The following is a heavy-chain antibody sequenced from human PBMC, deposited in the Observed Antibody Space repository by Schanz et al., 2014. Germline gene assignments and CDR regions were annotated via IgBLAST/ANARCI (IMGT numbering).Heavy chain of an antibody. CDR3: ARLRGGGVIITT. CDR1: GGSINSGGYR. J-gene: IGHJ5*02. D-gene: IGHD3-10*01. V-gene: IGHV4-39*01. Sequence: QLQLQESGPGLVKASETLSLTCSVSGGSINSGGYRWGWIRQPPGKGLEWIGTMYSSGSTYYNPSLRSRSPISENTSRTLSSMRVFSVTAADTALYYCARLRGGGVIITTWGQGTLVTVSS. CDR2: MYSSGST.